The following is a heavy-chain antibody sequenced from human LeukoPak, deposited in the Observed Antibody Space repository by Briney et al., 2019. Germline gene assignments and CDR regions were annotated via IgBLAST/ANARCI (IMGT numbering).Heavy chain of an antibody. D-gene: IGHD2/OR15-2a*01. CDR2: ISYSGST. CDR1: GGSISSGGYY. J-gene: IGHJ4*02. V-gene: IGHV4-31*03. Sequence: SETLSLTCTVSGGSISSGGYYWSWIRRHPGKGLEWIGYISYSGSTYYNPSLESRVTISADTSKNQFSLKLSSVPAADTAVYYCAREVPENFNFDYWGQGPLVTVSS. CDR3: AREVPENFNFDY.